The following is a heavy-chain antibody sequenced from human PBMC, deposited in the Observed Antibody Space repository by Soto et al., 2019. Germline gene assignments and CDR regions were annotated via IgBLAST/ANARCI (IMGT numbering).Heavy chain of an antibody. D-gene: IGHD6-13*01. CDR1: GGYY. CDR3: ASEGSSYIEN. CDR2: IYSRGNT. J-gene: IGHJ4*02. Sequence: QVQLQESGPGLVKPSETLSLTCTVSGGYYWSWIRQPAGKGLEWIGRIYSRGNTNYNPSLKSRVTRVIDKAKNQVSLKLRSVPAAGTAVAYCASEGSSYIENWGQGTLVTVS. V-gene: IGHV4-4*07.